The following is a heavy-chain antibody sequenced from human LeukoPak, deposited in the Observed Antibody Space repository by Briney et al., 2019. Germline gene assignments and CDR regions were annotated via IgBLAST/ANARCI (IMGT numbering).Heavy chain of an antibody. CDR3: ARGDVVVVPAALDV. CDR1: GFTFSSYS. CDR2: ISSSSSSI. D-gene: IGHD2-2*01. Sequence: PGGSLRLSCAAPGFTFSSYSMNWVRQAPGKGLGWVSYISSSSSSIYYADSVKGRFTISRDNAKNSLYLQMNSLRAEDTAVYYCARGDVVVVPAALDVWGQGTTVTVSS. J-gene: IGHJ6*02. V-gene: IGHV3-48*04.